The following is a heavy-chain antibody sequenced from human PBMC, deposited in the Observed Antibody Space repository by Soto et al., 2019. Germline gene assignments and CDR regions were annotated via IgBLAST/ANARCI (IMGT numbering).Heavy chain of an antibody. CDR2: ISYDGSNK. CDR3: AKDIGSGYDYSPTSYGMDV. D-gene: IGHD5-12*01. Sequence: GGSLRLSCAASGFTFSSDGMQWVRQAPDKWLEGVAVISYDGSNKYYADSVKGRFTISRDNSKNTLYLQMNSLRPEDTAMYYVAKDIGSGYDYSPTSYGMDVWGQGXTVNV. J-gene: IGHJ6*02. CDR1: GFTFSSDG. V-gene: IGHV3-30*18.